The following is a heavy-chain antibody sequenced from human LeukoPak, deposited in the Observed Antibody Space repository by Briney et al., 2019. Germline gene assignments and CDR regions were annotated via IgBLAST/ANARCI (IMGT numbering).Heavy chain of an antibody. CDR2: ISSSGSTI. CDR3: ARGPSGYCSSTSCYWENWFDP. D-gene: IGHD2-2*01. Sequence: GGSLRLSCAASGFTFSDYYMSWLRQAPGKGLEWVSYISSSGSTIYYADSVKGRFTISRDNAKNSLYLQMNSLRAEDTAVYYCARGPSGYCSSTSCYWENWFDPWGQGTLVTVSS. CDR1: GFTFSDYY. J-gene: IGHJ5*02. V-gene: IGHV3-11*01.